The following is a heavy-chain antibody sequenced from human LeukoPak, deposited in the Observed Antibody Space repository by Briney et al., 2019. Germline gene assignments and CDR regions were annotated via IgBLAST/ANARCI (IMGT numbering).Heavy chain of an antibody. J-gene: IGHJ4*01. Sequence: GGSLRLSCAASGFSFTDYAMSWARQTPGKGLEWVSAVSGHGDTTDYVDSVKGRFTISRDNSRNTVHLQIDSLRIEDTGVYYCARGSTAAAPGWVYWGRGTLVTVSS. CDR3: ARGSTAAAPGWVY. CDR1: GFSFTDYA. V-gene: IGHV3-23*01. CDR2: VSGHGDTT. D-gene: IGHD6-19*01.